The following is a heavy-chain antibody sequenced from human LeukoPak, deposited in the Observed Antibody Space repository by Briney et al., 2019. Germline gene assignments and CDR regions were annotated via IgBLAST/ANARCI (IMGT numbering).Heavy chain of an antibody. Sequence: PGGSLRLSCEVSGFSFSTYWMSWVRQAPGKGLEWVGQTNEHETEKYYGDAVRGRFTIYRDNAKNSLYLQMNSLRPEDTAVYYCARDSRGTTFDYWGQGTLVTASS. D-gene: IGHD3-16*01. CDR1: GFSFSTYW. J-gene: IGHJ4*02. CDR3: ARDSRGTTFDY. CDR2: TNEHETEK. V-gene: IGHV3-7*01.